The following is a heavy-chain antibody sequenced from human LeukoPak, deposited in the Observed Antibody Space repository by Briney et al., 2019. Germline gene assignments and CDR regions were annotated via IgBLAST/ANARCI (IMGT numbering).Heavy chain of an antibody. J-gene: IGHJ3*01. CDR1: GFTFSSYA. Sequence: GGSLRLPCAVSGFTFSSYAMSWVRQPPGKGLEWVSVISGGGVSTYYAESVKGRFTISRDNSKNTLYLQMNSLRAEDTAAYYCAKQSVLITGRDDALDLWGQGTMVIVSS. D-gene: IGHD2-8*02. V-gene: IGHV3-23*01. CDR3: AKQSVLITGRDDALDL. CDR2: ISGGGVST.